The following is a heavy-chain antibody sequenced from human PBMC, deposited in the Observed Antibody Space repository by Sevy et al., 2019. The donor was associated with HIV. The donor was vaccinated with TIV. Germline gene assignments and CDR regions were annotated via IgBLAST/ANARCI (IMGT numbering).Heavy chain of an antibody. V-gene: IGHV4-34*01. J-gene: IGHJ3*01. Sequence: SETLSLTCAVYGGSFSGYYWSWIRQPPGKGLEWIGEINHSGSANYNPSLKSRVTISVDTSKNQFSLNLSSVTATETAPYYYARHCSGASCYNPFDFWGQGTMVTVSS. CDR3: ARHCSGASCYNPFDF. D-gene: IGHD2-15*01. CDR1: GGSFSGYY. CDR2: INHSGSA.